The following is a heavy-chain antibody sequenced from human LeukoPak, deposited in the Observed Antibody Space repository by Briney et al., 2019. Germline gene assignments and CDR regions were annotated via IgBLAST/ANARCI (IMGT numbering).Heavy chain of an antibody. CDR1: GGSISSYY. CDR2: IYYSGST. CDR3: ARGTGTTNFDY. J-gene: IGHJ4*02. V-gene: IGHV4-59*08. Sequence: PSETLSLTCTVSGGSISSYYWSWIRQPPGKGLEWIGYIYYSGSTHYNPSLKSRLTISVDKSKNQFSLKLSSVTAADTAVYYCARGTGTTNFDYWGQGTLVTVSS. D-gene: IGHD1-7*01.